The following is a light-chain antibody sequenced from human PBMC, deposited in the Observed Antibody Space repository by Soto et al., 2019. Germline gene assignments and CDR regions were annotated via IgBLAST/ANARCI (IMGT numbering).Light chain of an antibody. CDR1: SSDIGDYKF. CDR2: EVT. Sequence: QSVLTQPASVSGSPGQPTTISSTRTSSDIGDYKFVPWYQLYPGKAPKLLVSEVTNRPSGVSNRFSGSKSGNTASLTISGLRAEDEAAYYCSSYSSGSSLYVFGTGTKLTVL. J-gene: IGLJ1*01. CDR3: SSYSSGSSLYV. V-gene: IGLV2-14*03.